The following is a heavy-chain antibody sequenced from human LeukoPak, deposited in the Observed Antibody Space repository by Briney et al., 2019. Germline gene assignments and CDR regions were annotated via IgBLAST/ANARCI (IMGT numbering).Heavy chain of an antibody. CDR1: GGTFSSYA. CDR3: ASRGIAAAGTGWFDP. CDR2: IIPIFGTA. Sequence: ASVKVSCKASGGTFSSYAISWVRQAPGQGLEWMGGIIPIFGTANYAQKFQGRVTITTDESTSTAYMELSSLRSEDTAVYYCASRGIAAAGTGWFDPWGQGTLVTVS. D-gene: IGHD6-13*01. J-gene: IGHJ5*02. V-gene: IGHV1-69*05.